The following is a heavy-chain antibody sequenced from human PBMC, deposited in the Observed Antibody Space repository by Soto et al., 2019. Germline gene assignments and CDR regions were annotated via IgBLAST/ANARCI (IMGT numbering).Heavy chain of an antibody. CDR1: GFTFSSYG. J-gene: IGHJ4*02. Sequence: QVQLVESGGGVVQPGRSLRLSCAASGFTFSSYGMHWIRQAPGKGLEWVAVISYDGSNKYYADSVKGRFTISRDNSKNTLFLQMNSLRAEDTAVYYCAKGGRLGSGNYYNPYYFDYWGQGTLVTVSS. V-gene: IGHV3-30*18. CDR3: AKGGRLGSGNYYNPYYFDY. D-gene: IGHD3-10*01. CDR2: ISYDGSNK.